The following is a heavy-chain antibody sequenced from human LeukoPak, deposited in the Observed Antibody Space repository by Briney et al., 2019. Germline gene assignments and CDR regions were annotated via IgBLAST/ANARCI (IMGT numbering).Heavy chain of an antibody. D-gene: IGHD4-17*01. CDR3: ARGIGYGDSDGDFDY. V-gene: IGHV4-4*07. J-gene: IGHJ4*02. CDR2: IYTSGST. CDR1: GGSISSYY. Sequence: PSETQSLTCTVSGGSISSYYWSWIRQPAGKGLEWIGRIYTSGSTNYNPSLKSRVTMSVDTSKNQFSLKLSSVTAADTAVYYCARGIGYGDSDGDFDYWGQGTLVTVSS.